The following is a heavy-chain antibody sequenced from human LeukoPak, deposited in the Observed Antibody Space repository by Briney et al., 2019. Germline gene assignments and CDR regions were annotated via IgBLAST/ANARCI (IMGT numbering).Heavy chain of an antibody. CDR2: IYYSGST. CDR1: GGSISSSSYY. Sequence: PPETLSLTCTHSGGSISSSSYYWGWIRQPPGKGLEWIGSIYYSGSTYYNPSLKSRVTISVDTSKNQFSLKLSSVTAADTAVYYCARRRSKGFLEWPAFDYWGQGSLVSVS. V-gene: IGHV4-39*01. J-gene: IGHJ4*02. CDR3: ARRRSKGFLEWPAFDY. D-gene: IGHD3-3*01.